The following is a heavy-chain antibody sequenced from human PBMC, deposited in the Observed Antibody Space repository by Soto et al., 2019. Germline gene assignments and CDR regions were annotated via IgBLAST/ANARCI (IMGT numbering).Heavy chain of an antibody. J-gene: IGHJ4*02. D-gene: IGHD2-8*01. CDR2: IYYSGST. CDR3: ARMEYCTNGVCHHYFDY. CDR1: GGSISSYY. V-gene: IGHV4-59*01. Sequence: SETLSLTCTVSGGSISSYYWSWIRQPPGKGLEWIGYIYYSGSTNYNPSLKSRVTISVDTSKNQFSLKLSSVTAADTAVYYCARMEYCTNGVCHHYFDYWGQGTPVTVS.